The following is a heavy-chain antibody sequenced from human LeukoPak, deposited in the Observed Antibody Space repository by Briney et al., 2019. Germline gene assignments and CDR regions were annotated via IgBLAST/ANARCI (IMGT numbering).Heavy chain of an antibody. J-gene: IGHJ6*02. V-gene: IGHV1-2*02. CDR3: ARASPEYCSSTSCYGFGMDV. Sequence: ASVKVSCKASGYTFTGYYMHWVRQAPGQGLEWMGWINPNSGGTNYAQKFQGRVTMTRDTSISTAYMELSRLRSDDTAVYYCARASPEYCSSTSCYGFGMDVWGQGTTVTASS. CDR2: INPNSGGT. CDR1: GYTFTGYY. D-gene: IGHD2-2*01.